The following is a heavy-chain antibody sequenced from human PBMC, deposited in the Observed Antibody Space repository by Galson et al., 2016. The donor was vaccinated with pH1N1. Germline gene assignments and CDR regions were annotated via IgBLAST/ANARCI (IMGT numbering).Heavy chain of an antibody. D-gene: IGHD5-12*01. CDR3: ARDSEYSGHEGFH. CDR2: ILYDGTNE. J-gene: IGHJ4*02. CDR1: GFTFTSYA. V-gene: IGHV3-30*04. Sequence: SLRLSCAASGFTFTSYAMHWVRQAPGKGLEWVAVILYDGTNEYYVDSVKGRFTIPRDKTQSTVYLQMNSLRTEDTAVYYCARDSEYSGHEGFHWAQGTLVIVSS.